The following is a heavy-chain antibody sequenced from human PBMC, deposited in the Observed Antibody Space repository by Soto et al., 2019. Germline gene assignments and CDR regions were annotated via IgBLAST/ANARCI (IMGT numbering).Heavy chain of an antibody. V-gene: IGHV4-59*01. J-gene: IGHJ3*02. CDR2: IYYSGST. D-gene: IGHD2-2*01. Sequence: SETLSLTCTVSGGSISSYYWSWIRQPPGKGLEWIGYIYYSGSTNYNPSLKSRVTISVDTSKNQFSLKLSSVTAADTAVYYCARDSPAAYDAFDIWGQGTMVTVSS. CDR1: GGSISSYY. CDR3: ARDSPAAYDAFDI.